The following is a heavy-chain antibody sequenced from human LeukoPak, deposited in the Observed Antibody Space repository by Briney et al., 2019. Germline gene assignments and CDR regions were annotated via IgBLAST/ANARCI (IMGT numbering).Heavy chain of an antibody. CDR1: GFTFSSFG. V-gene: IGHV3-33*01. D-gene: IGHD4-17*01. CDR3: ARDEVTTPRD. J-gene: IGHJ4*02. CDR2: MWYDGSNK. Sequence: PGGSLRLSCAASGFTFSSFGMHWVRQAPGQGLEWGAVMWYDGSNKYYADSVKGRFTISRDNSKNTLYLQMHSLRAEDTAVYYCARDEVTTPRDWGQGTLVTVSS.